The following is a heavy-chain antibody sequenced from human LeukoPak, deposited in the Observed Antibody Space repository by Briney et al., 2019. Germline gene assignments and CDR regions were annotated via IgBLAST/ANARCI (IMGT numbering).Heavy chain of an antibody. CDR3: ARDGYSYGLDY. CDR2: IYYSGST. CDR1: GGSISSYY. V-gene: IGHV4-59*01. Sequence: PSETLSLTCTVSGGSISSYYWSWLRQPPGKGLEWIGYIYYSGSTNYNPSLKSRVTISVDTSKNQFSLKLSSVTAADTAVYYCARDGYSYGLDYWGQGTLVTVSS. J-gene: IGHJ4*02. D-gene: IGHD5-18*01.